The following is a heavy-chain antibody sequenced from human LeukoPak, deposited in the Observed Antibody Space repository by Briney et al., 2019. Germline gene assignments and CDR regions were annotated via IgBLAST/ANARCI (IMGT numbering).Heavy chain of an antibody. D-gene: IGHD2-2*01. CDR2: IIPIFGTA. J-gene: IGHJ3*02. V-gene: IGHV1-69*13. CDR1: GGTFSSYA. CDR3: ARDHSIVVVPAPADAFDI. Sequence: SVKVSWKASGGTFSSYAISWVRQAPGQGLEWMGGIIPIFGTANYAQKFQGRVTITADESTSTAYMELSSLRSEDTAVYYCARDHSIVVVPAPADAFDIWGQGTMVTVSS.